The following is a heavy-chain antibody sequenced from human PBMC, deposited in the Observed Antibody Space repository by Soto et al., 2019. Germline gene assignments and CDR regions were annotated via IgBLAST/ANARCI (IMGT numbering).Heavy chain of an antibody. Sequence: HPGGSLRLSCAASGFPFSSYVMSWVRQAPGKGLEWVSGISGGGSNTFYADYVKGRFTISRDNSKNTLLLQMNSLGAEDTAVYYCAKDSNKYSSSLRGRYFDYWGQGIGVTVSS. V-gene: IGHV3-23*01. CDR2: ISGGGSNT. CDR3: AKDSNKYSSSLRGRYFDY. J-gene: IGHJ4*02. D-gene: IGHD4-4*01. CDR1: GFPFSSYV.